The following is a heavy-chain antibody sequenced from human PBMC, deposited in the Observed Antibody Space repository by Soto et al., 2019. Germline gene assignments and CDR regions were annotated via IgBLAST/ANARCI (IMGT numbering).Heavy chain of an antibody. CDR1: GGSISSSSYY. V-gene: IGHV4-39*01. CDR3: ARLDTVTTFYYYYYMGV. J-gene: IGHJ6*03. Sequence: QLQLQESGPGLVKPSETLSLTCTVSGGSISSSSYYWGWIRQPPGKGLEWIGSIYYSGSTYYNPSLKSRVTISVDTSKNQFSLKLSSVTAADTAVYYCARLDTVTTFYYYYYMGVWGKGTTVTVSS. D-gene: IGHD4-4*01. CDR2: IYYSGST.